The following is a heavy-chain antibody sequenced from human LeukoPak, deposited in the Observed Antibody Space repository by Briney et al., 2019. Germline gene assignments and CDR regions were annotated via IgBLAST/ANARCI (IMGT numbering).Heavy chain of an antibody. CDR1: GYSFTDYW. Sequence: GEPLKISCKGSGYSFTDYWIGWVRQMPGKGLEWMGIIYPGDSDTTYSPSFQGQVTISADKSISTAYLQWRSLKASDTAMYYCARHSYDILKWGQGTLVTVSS. V-gene: IGHV5-51*01. D-gene: IGHD3-9*01. CDR3: ARHSYDILK. J-gene: IGHJ4*02. CDR2: IYPGDSDT.